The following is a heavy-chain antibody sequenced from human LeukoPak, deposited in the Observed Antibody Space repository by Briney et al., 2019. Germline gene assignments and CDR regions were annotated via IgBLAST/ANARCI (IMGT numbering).Heavy chain of an antibody. J-gene: IGHJ4*02. Sequence: ASVKVSCKASGYTFTRYYLHWVRQAPGQGREWMGWINPNSGGTNYAQKFQGRVTITRETSISTAHMELSRLRSDDTAVYFCAREKMVGAPKLLDYWGQGTLVTVSS. CDR3: AREKMVGAPKLLDY. V-gene: IGHV1-2*02. CDR1: GYTFTRYY. D-gene: IGHD1-26*01. CDR2: INPNSGGT.